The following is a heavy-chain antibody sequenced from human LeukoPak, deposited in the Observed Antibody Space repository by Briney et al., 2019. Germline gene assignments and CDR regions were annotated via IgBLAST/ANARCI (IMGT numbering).Heavy chain of an antibody. D-gene: IGHD3-9*01. CDR1: GYSFISYW. V-gene: IGHV5-51*01. J-gene: IGHJ5*02. Sequence: PGESLKISCKGSGYSFISYWIVWVRQMPGKGPEWMGVFHPGDSDTRYSPSFQGQVSFSADTSIDTAYLQWSSLQTSDSAMYYCARTRSYDLLTGYHSWGQGALVTVSS. CDR3: ARTRSYDLLTGYHS. CDR2: FHPGDSDT.